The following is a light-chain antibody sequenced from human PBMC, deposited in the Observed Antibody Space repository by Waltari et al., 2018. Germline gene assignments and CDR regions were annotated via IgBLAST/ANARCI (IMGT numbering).Light chain of an antibody. CDR2: EPS. J-gene: IGKJ4*01. CDR1: QDILRW. V-gene: IGKV1-12*01. Sequence: DIQMTQSPTSVSASVGDRVTITCRARQDILRWLAWYQHKPGKAPKLLIAEPSGLESGVPSRFSGRGSGTDFTLTISSLQPEDFATYYCQQADRLPRTFGGGTKVEIK. CDR3: QQADRLPRT.